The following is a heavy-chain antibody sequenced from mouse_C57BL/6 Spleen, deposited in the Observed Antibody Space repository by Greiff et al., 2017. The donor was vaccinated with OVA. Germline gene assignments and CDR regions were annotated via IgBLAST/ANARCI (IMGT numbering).Heavy chain of an antibody. V-gene: IGHV1-15*01. Sequence: VQLQQSGAELVRPGASVTLSCKASGYTFTDYEMHWVKQTPVHGLEWIGAIDPETGGTAYNQKFKGKAILTADKSSSTAYMELRSLTSEDSAVYYCTREAYDHYYAMDYWGQGTSVTVSS. CDR1: GYTFTDYE. CDR2: IDPETGGT. J-gene: IGHJ4*01. CDR3: TREAYDHYYAMDY. D-gene: IGHD2-3*01.